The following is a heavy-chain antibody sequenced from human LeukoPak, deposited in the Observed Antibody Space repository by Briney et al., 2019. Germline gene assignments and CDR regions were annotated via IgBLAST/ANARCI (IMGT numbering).Heavy chain of an antibody. J-gene: IGHJ4*02. CDR3: ARVRYYFDY. CDR1: GGSFSGYY. V-gene: IGHV4-34*01. Sequence: PSETLSLTCAVYGGSFSGYYWSWIRQPPGKGLEWIGEIYHSGSTNYNPSLKSRVTISVDTSKDQFSLKLSSVTAADTAVYYCARVRYYFDYWGQGTLVTVSS. CDR2: IYHSGST.